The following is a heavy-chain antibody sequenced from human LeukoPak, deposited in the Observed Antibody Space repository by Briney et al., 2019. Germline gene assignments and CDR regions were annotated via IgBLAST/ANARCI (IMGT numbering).Heavy chain of an antibody. Sequence: SETLSLTCTVSGGSITGYHWSWIRQPPGKGLKWIGYIYSSETTEYKPSLKSRVTGFVDTSKNQVSLRLSSVTAADTAVYYCARHGTISSESYFDYWGQGALVTVSS. V-gene: IGHV4-4*08. CDR2: IYSSETT. J-gene: IGHJ4*02. CDR1: GGSITGYH. CDR3: ARHGTISSESYFDY. D-gene: IGHD1-14*01.